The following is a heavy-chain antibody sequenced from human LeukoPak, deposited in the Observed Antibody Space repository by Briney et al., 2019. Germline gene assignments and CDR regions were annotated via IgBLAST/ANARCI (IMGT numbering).Heavy chain of an antibody. Sequence: GGSLRLSCAASGFTFSSYAMSWVRQAPGKGLEWVSAISGSGGSTYYADSVKGRFTISRDNSKNTLYLQMDSLRAEDTAVYYCAKRRGGYYYDSINGLLGYYFDYWGQGTLVTVSS. CDR3: AKRRGGYYYDSINGLLGYYFDY. D-gene: IGHD3-22*01. CDR2: ISGSGGST. J-gene: IGHJ4*02. V-gene: IGHV3-23*01. CDR1: GFTFSSYA.